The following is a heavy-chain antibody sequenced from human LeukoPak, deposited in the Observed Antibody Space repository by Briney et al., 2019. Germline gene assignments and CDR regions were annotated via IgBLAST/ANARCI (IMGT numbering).Heavy chain of an antibody. CDR2: VYYSGST. CDR3: ARETRYSSSWYLEDAFDI. V-gene: IGHV4-59*01. CDR1: GASITTFY. J-gene: IGHJ3*02. Sequence: PSETLSLTCTVSGASITTFYWSWIRQPPGKGLEWIGYVYYSGSTNFNPSLKSRVTISVDTSKNQFSLKLSSVTAADTAVYYCARETRYSSSWYLEDAFDIWGQGTMVTVSS. D-gene: IGHD6-13*01.